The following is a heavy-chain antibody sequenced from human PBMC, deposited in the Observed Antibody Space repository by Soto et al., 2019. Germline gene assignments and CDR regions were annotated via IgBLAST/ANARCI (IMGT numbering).Heavy chain of an antibody. D-gene: IGHD1-26*01. V-gene: IGHV3-11*04. Sequence: GGSLRLSCAASGLTVSHFYMSWVCQAPGKGLEWVSYISSSSSTIYYADSVKGRFTISRDNAKNSLYLQMNSLRAEDTAVYYCEKDAVGATDYWGQGALVTVSS. CDR1: GLTVSHFY. CDR3: EKDAVGATDY. CDR2: ISSSSSTI. J-gene: IGHJ4*02.